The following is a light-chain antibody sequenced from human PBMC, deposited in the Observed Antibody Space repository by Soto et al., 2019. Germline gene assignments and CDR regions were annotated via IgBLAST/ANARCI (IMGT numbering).Light chain of an antibody. Sequence: DIHMTQSPSSLSASVGDRVTITCRASQNIKKFLNWYQQKPGKAPKLLIYAASSLQSGVPSRFSGSGSGTDFTLTISSLQPEDFATYYCQQSYSTPPYTFGQGTKLEIK. CDR1: QNIKKF. V-gene: IGKV1-39*01. J-gene: IGKJ2*01. CDR3: QQSYSTPPYT. CDR2: AAS.